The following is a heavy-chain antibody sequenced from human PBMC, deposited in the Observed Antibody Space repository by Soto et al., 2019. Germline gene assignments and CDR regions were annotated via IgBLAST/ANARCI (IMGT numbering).Heavy chain of an antibody. CDR3: ARGYYDTNFDL. Sequence: EVQVVESGGGLVQPGGSLRLSCAASGFSFSSYWMHWVRQAPGKGRVWVSRINSDGSSTTYADSVRGRFTISRDNAKNTLYLQMNSLRAEDTAVFYCARGYYDTNFDLWGRGTLVTVSS. D-gene: IGHD3-22*01. J-gene: IGHJ2*01. CDR1: GFSFSSYW. V-gene: IGHV3-74*01. CDR2: INSDGSST.